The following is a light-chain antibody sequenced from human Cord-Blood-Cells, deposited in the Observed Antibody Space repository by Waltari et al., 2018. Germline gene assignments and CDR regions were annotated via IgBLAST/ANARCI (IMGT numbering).Light chain of an antibody. CDR2: GIS. CDR1: SPNIGAGYD. CDR3: QSYDSSLSGYV. V-gene: IGLV1-40*01. Sequence: QSVLTQPPSVSGAPGQRVTISCTGSSPNIGAGYDVNWYQQLPGTAPKLLIYGISNLPSGVPARFAGSKSGTSASLAITGLQAEDEADYYCQSYDSSLSGYVFGTGTKVTVL. J-gene: IGLJ1*01.